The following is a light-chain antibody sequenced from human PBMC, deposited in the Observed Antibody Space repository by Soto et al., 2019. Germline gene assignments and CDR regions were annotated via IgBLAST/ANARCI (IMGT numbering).Light chain of an antibody. CDR3: QHYNSYSEA. V-gene: IGKV1-5*03. Sequence: DIQMTHSPSTLSGSVGDIFTITCRASQTISSWLAWYQQKTGKAPKLLIYKASTLKSGVPSRFSGSGSGTEFTLTISSLQPDDFATYYCQHYNSYSEAFGQGTKWIS. CDR2: KAS. J-gene: IGKJ1*01. CDR1: QTISSW.